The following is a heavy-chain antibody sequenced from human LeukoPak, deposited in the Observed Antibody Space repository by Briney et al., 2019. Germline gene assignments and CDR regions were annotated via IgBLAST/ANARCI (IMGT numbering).Heavy chain of an antibody. CDR2: IIPIFGTA. V-gene: IGHV1-69*05. CDR3: ARGDASIYCSSTSCSPRPWFDP. CDR1: GGTFSSYA. J-gene: IGHJ5*02. D-gene: IGHD2-2*01. Sequence: GASVKVSCKASGGTFSSYAISWVRQAPGQGLEWMGRIIPIFGTANYAQKFQGRVTITTDESTSTAYMELSSLRSEDTAVYYCARGDASIYCSSTSCSPRPWFDPWGQGTLVTVSS.